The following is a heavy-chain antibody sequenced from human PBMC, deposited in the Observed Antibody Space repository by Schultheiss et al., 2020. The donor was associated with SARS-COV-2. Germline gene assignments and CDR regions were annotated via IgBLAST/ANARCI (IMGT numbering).Heavy chain of an antibody. CDR3: ARDDVGALDY. CDR1: GFTFSDYY. D-gene: IGHD3-10*01. J-gene: IGHJ4*02. CDR2: ISGSGGST. Sequence: GGSLRLSCAASGFTFSDYYMSWIRQAPGKGLEWVSAISGSGGSTYYADSVKGRFTISRDNSKNTLYLQMNSLRAEDTAVYYCARDDVGALDYWGQGTLVTVSS. V-gene: IGHV3-23*01.